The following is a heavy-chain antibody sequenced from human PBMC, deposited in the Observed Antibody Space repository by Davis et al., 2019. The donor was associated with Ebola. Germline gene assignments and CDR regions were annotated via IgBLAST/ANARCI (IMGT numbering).Heavy chain of an antibody. Sequence: MPSETLSLTCTVSGGSISSYYWSWIRQPPGKGLEWIGYIYYSGSTNYNPSLKSRVTISVDTSKNQFSLKLSSVTAADTAVYYCARGSHITIFGVVITNYYYYGMDVWGQGTTVTVSS. J-gene: IGHJ6*02. V-gene: IGHV4-59*12. D-gene: IGHD3-3*01. CDR1: GGSISSYY. CDR3: ARGSHITIFGVVITNYYYYGMDV. CDR2: IYYSGST.